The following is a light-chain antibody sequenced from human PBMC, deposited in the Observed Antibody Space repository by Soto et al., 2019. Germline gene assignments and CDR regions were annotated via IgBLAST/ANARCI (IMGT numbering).Light chain of an antibody. J-gene: IGLJ1*01. CDR3: SSYAGSRTYV. V-gene: IGLV2-8*01. CDR1: SSDVGGYNY. CDR2: EVS. Sequence: QSALTQPPSASGSPGQSVTISCTGTSSDVGGYNYVSWYQQHPGKAPKLMIYEVSKRPSGVPDRFSASMSGNTASLTVSGLQAEDEDDYYCSSYAGSRTYVFGTGTKVTVL.